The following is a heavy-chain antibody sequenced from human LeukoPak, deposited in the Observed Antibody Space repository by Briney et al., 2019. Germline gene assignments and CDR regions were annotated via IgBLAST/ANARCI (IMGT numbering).Heavy chain of an antibody. CDR1: GGSFSGYY. Sequence: SETLSLTCAVYGGSFSGYYWTWIRQPPGNGREWIAEINHSGSTNYNPSLKSRVTISVDTSKNQFSLKLSSVTAADTAVYYCARLIAPPLDYGDYDDAFDIWGQGTMVTVSS. CDR2: INHSGST. V-gene: IGHV4-34*01. J-gene: IGHJ3*02. CDR3: ARLIAPPLDYGDYDDAFDI. D-gene: IGHD4-17*01.